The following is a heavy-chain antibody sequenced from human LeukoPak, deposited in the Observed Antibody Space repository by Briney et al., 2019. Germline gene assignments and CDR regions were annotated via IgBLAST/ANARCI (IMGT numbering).Heavy chain of an antibody. Sequence: GRSLRLSCTASGFTFGDYAMSWVRQAPGKGLEWVGFIRSKAYGGTTEYAASVKGRFTISRDDSKSIAYLRMNSLKTEDTVVYYCTRVRYSSGWYMEDWFDPWGQGTLVTVSS. D-gene: IGHD6-19*01. CDR1: GFTFGDYA. J-gene: IGHJ5*02. V-gene: IGHV3-49*04. CDR3: TRVRYSSGWYMEDWFDP. CDR2: IRSKAYGGTT.